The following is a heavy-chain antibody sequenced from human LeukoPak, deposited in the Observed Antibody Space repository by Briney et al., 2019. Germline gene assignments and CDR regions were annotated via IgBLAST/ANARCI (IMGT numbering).Heavy chain of an antibody. D-gene: IGHD1-26*01. CDR2: ISAYNGNT. Sequence: ASVKVSCKASGYTFTSYGISWVRQAPGQGLEWMGWISAYNGNTNYAQKLQGRVTMTTDTSTSTAYMELRSLRSDDTAVYYCARVPVAAGSYSSPNFDYWGQGTLVTVSS. CDR1: GYTFTSYG. CDR3: ARVPVAAGSYSSPNFDY. V-gene: IGHV1-18*01. J-gene: IGHJ4*02.